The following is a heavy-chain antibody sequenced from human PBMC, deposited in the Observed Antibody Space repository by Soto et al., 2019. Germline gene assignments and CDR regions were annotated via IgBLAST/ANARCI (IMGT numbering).Heavy chain of an antibody. CDR1: GFTVSSNY. Sequence: EVQLVESGGGLVQPGGSLRLFCAASGFTVSSNYMSWVRQAPGKGLEWVSVIYSGASTYYADSVKGRFTISRDNSKNTLYLQMNCLRAEDTAVYYCARHIAVAGPFDYWGQGTLVTVSS. CDR2: IYSGAST. J-gene: IGHJ4*02. CDR3: ARHIAVAGPFDY. D-gene: IGHD6-19*01. V-gene: IGHV3-66*04.